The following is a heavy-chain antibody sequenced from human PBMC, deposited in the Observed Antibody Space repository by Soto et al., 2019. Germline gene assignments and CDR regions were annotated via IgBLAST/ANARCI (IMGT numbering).Heavy chain of an antibody. Sequence: PSETLSLTCTVSGGSISSYYWSWIRQPPGKGLEWIGYIYYSGSTNYNPSLKSRVNISVDTSKNQFSLKLSSVTATDTAVYYCARTFSYYGSGSYSGYYYYMDVWGKGTTVTVSS. CDR1: GGSISSYY. D-gene: IGHD3-10*01. CDR3: ARTFSYYGSGSYSGYYYYMDV. J-gene: IGHJ6*03. CDR2: IYYSGST. V-gene: IGHV4-59*08.